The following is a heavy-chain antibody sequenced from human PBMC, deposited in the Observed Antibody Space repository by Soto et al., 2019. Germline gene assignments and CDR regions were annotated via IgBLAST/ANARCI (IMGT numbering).Heavy chain of an antibody. CDR2: MNPNSGNT. J-gene: IGHJ6*02. Sequence: QVQLVQSGAEVKKPGASVKVSCTFTSYDINWVRQATGQGLEWMAWMNPNSGNTRYAQKFQGRVTMTRNPSNFTAYMELSSLRSEDTAVYYCARGTGSSDWRFSYYYMDVWGQGTTVTVSS. V-gene: IGHV1-8*01. D-gene: IGHD6-19*01. CDR1: FTSYD. CDR3: ARGTGSSDWRFSYYYMDV.